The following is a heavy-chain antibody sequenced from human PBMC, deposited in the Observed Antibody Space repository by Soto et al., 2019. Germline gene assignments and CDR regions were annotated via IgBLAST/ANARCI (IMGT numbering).Heavy chain of an antibody. V-gene: IGHV3-73*01. Sequence: RASLKLSCAAYGFTFNDSCMHWVRQASGGGPEWVGRIRSEAHNYATAFVASVKGRFTISRDDSKYTAYLQMNSLKSEDTVVYYCARVRLGAPTRYFDYWGQGTLVTVSS. CDR2: IRSEAHNYAT. CDR1: GFTFNDSC. CDR3: ARVRLGAPTRYFDY. D-gene: IGHD1-26*01. J-gene: IGHJ4*02.